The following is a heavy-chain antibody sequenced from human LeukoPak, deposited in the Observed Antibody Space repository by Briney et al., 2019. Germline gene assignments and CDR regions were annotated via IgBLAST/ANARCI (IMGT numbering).Heavy chain of an antibody. CDR2: IGYDGSNK. J-gene: IGHJ4*02. V-gene: IGHV3-30*02. D-gene: IGHD4-23*01. Sequence: PGGSLRLSCAVSGFTFSSFGMHWVRQAPGKGLKWVAFIGYDGSNKHYADSVKGRFTISGVNSRDTLYLQMNSLRPEDTAVYYCAKRHNYGGNSIDYWGQGTLVTVSS. CDR1: GFTFSSFG. CDR3: AKRHNYGGNSIDY.